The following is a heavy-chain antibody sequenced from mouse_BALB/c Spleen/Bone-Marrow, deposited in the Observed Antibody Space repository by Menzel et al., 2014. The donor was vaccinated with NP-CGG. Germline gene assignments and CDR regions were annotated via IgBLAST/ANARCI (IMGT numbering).Heavy chain of an antibody. CDR2: IDPSDSET. V-gene: IGHV1-74*01. D-gene: IGHD2-1*01. J-gene: IGHJ3*01. CDR3: ASPSDGNPFAY. Sequence: QVQLQQPGPQLVRPGASVKVSCKASGYSFTSYWMHWVKQRPGQGLEWIGMIDPSDSETRLNQKFKDKATLTVDKSSSTAYMRLSSPTSEDSAVYYFASPSDGNPFAYWGQGTLVPVSA. CDR1: GYSFTSYW.